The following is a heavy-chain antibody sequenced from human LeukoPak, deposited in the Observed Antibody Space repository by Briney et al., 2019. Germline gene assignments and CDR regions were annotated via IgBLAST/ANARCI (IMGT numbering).Heavy chain of an antibody. D-gene: IGHD3-9*01. CDR3: AKMAVKLLTPLYYYYYMDV. V-gene: IGHV3-30*02. CDR2: IRYDGSNK. J-gene: IGHJ6*03. CDR1: GFTFSSYG. Sequence: GGSLRLSCAASGFTFSSYGMHWVRQAPGKGLEWVAFIRYDGSNKYYADSVKGRFTISRDNSKNTLYLQMNSLRAEDTAVYYCAKMAVKLLTPLYYYYYMDVWGKGTTVTISS.